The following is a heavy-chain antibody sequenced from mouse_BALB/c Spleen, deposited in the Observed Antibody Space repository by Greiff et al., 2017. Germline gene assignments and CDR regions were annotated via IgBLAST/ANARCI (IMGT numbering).Heavy chain of an antibody. V-gene: IGHV1-82*01. CDR1: GYAFSSSW. J-gene: IGHJ1*01. CDR3: ARQGLLYWYFDV. Sequence: QVQLKQSGPELVKPGASVKISCKASGYAFSSSWMNWVKQRPGQGLEWIGRIYPGDGDTNYNGKFKGKATLTADKSSSTAYMQLSSLTSVDSAVYFCARQGLLYWYFDVWGAGTTVTVSS. CDR2: IYPGDGDT. D-gene: IGHD3-3*01.